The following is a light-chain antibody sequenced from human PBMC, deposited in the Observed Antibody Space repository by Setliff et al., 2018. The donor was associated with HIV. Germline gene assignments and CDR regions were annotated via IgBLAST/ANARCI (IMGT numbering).Light chain of an antibody. Sequence: SVLTQPASVSGSPGQSITISCTGTSSDVGGYNHVSWYQQHPGKAPKLMIYDVTNRPSGVSNRFSGSNSGNTASLTISGLQAEDEADYYCSSYTSNNSGVFGTGTKVTVL. CDR3: SSYTSNNSGV. J-gene: IGLJ1*01. CDR2: DVT. V-gene: IGLV2-14*03. CDR1: SSDVGGYNH.